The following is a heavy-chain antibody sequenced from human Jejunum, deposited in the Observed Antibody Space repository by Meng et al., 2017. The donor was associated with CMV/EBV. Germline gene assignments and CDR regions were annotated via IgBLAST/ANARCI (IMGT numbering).Heavy chain of an antibody. V-gene: IGHV3-7*03. CDR2: IKPDGSEK. Sequence: GFTFRNHWMSWVRQLSGKGLEWVANIKPDGSEKYYVDSVKGRFTISRDNAENSLFLQMNSLRAEDTAIYYCAKGGSSSWNSEADYWGQGTRVTVSS. CDR3: AKGGSSSWNSEADY. J-gene: IGHJ4*02. CDR1: GFTFRNHW. D-gene: IGHD6-13*01.